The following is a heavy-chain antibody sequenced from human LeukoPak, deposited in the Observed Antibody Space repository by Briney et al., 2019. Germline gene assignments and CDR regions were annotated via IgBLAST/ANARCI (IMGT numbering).Heavy chain of an antibody. Sequence: GGSLRLSCAASGFTFSNYWMRWARQAPGKGLEWVANIHPDGSEKYYVDSVKGRFTISRDNAKNSLYLQMNSLRAEDTALYYCARSPAPYYFDYWGQGTLVTVSS. V-gene: IGHV3-7*03. CDR2: IHPDGSEK. CDR3: ARSPAPYYFDY. CDR1: GFTFSNYW. J-gene: IGHJ4*02.